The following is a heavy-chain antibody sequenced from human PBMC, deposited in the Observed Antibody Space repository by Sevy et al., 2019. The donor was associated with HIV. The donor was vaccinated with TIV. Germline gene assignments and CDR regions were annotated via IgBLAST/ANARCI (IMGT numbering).Heavy chain of an antibody. CDR2: VYSGGGT. D-gene: IGHD1-26*01. V-gene: IGHV3-53*01. J-gene: IGHJ4*02. CDR3: ARDSPGGGVDY. CDR1: AFSVNTNY. Sequence: GGSLRLSCAASAFSVNTNYMSWVRQAPGKGLEWVSVVYSGGGTYYADSVKGRFTISRDNSKNTLYLQMNSLRVEDTAVYYCARDSPGGGVDYWGQGTLVTVSS.